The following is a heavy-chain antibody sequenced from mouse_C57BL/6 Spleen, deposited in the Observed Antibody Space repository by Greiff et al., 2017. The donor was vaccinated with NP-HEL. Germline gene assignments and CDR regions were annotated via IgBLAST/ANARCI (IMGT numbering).Heavy chain of an antibody. V-gene: IGHV1-80*01. CDR1: GYAFSSYW. CDR2: IYPGDGDT. CDR3: ARYGSSYRYFDV. J-gene: IGHJ1*03. Sequence: QVHVKQSGAELVKPGASVKISCKASGYAFSSYWMNWVKQRPGKGLEWIGQIYPGDGDTNYNGKFKGKATLTADKSSSTAYMQLSSLTSEDSAVYFCARYGSSYRYFDVWGTGTTVTVSS. D-gene: IGHD1-1*01.